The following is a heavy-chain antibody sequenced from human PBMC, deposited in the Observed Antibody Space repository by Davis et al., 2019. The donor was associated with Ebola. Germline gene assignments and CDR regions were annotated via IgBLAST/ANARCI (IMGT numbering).Heavy chain of an antibody. V-gene: IGHV3-11*01. CDR2: ISSSGSTI. CDR1: GFTFSDYY. J-gene: IGHJ4*02. D-gene: IGHD3-9*01. CDR3: ARDKGLRYFDWLLDPFDY. Sequence: GGSLRLSCAASGFTFSDYYMSWIRQAPGKGLEWVSYISSSGSTIYYADSVKGQFTISRDNAKTSLYLQMNSLRAEDTAVYYCARDKGLRYFDWLLDPFDYWGQGTLVTVSS.